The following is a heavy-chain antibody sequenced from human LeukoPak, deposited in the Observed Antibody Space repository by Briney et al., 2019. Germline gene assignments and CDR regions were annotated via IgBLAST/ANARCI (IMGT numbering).Heavy chain of an antibody. CDR2: ISSSGSTI. D-gene: IGHD2-21*02. CDR1: GFTLSSYE. CDR3: ARSCGGDCSRRIYYYYYYGMDV. J-gene: IGHJ6*02. Sequence: GGSLRLSCAASGFTLSSYEMNWVRQAPGKGLEWVSYISSSGSTIYYADSVKGRFTISRDNAKNSLYLQMNSLRAEDTAVYYCARSCGGDCSRRIYYYYYYGMDVWGQGTTVTVSS. V-gene: IGHV3-48*03.